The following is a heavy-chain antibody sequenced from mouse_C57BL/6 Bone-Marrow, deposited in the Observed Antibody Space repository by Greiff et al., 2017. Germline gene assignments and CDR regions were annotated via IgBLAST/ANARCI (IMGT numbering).Heavy chain of an antibody. CDR1: GYTFTDYE. J-gene: IGHJ1*03. Sequence: VQLQQSGAELVRPGASVKLSCKASGYTFTDYEMYCVKQTPVHGLEWIGAIDPESCGTAYNQTFKGKATLTADKSSSTAYMELRSLTSEDSAVDYWARNGLNWYFAVWGTGTTVTVSA. CDR3: ARNGLNWYFAV. CDR2: IDPESCGT. D-gene: IGHD3-1*01. V-gene: IGHV1-23*01.